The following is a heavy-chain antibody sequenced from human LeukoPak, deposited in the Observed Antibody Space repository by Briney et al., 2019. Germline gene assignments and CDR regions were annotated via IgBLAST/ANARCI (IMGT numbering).Heavy chain of an antibody. CDR3: ARVREMATILFDY. CDR1: GGSFSGYY. D-gene: IGHD5-24*01. Sequence: SETLSLTCAVYGGSFSGYYWSWIRQPPGKGLEWIGEINHSGNTNYNPTLKTRVTMSVDTSKNQFSLRLSSVTAADTAVYYCARVREMATILFDYWGQGTLVPVSS. J-gene: IGHJ4*02. CDR2: INHSGNT. V-gene: IGHV4-34*01.